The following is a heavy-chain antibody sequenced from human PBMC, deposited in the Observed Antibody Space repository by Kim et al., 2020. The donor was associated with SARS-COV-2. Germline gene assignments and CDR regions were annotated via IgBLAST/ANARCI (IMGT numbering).Heavy chain of an antibody. D-gene: IGHD6-13*01. V-gene: IGHV4-31*03. CDR2: IYYSGST. CDR3: ARAPGIDAGGIFPHFDY. J-gene: IGHJ4*02. CDR1: GGSISSGGYY. Sequence: SETLSLTCTVSGGSISSGGYYWIWNRQHPGKGLEWIGYIYYSGSTYYNPSRRSRVTISVDTSKNQFSLKRSSVTAADTAVYYCARAPGIDAGGIFPHFDYWGQGTLVTVSS.